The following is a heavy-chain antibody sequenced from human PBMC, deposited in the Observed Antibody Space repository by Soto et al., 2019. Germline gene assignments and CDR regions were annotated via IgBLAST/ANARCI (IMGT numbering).Heavy chain of an antibody. Sequence: ASVKVSCKASGYTFTSYGISWVRQAPGQGLEWMGWISAYNGNTNYAQKLQGRVTMTTDTSTSTAYMELRSLRSDDTAVYYCARAVYLYQAPNWFDPWGQGTLVTVSS. CDR2: ISAYNGNT. V-gene: IGHV1-18*01. CDR1: GYTFTSYG. CDR3: ARAVYLYQAPNWFDP. J-gene: IGHJ5*02. D-gene: IGHD2-2*02.